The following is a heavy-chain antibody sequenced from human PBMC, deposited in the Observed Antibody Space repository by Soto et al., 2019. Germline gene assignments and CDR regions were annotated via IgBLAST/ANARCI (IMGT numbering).Heavy chain of an antibody. J-gene: IGHJ4*02. V-gene: IGHV1-69*01. CDR2: IVPVFATA. CDR1: GSTFSTHA. CDR3: ALEAFKRGSAGLSYSRHLGY. Sequence: QVQLVQSGAEVKKPGSSMKVSCKTSGSTFSTHAINWVRQAPGQGLEWMGGIVPVFATATYAQKFQARVTITAHEYSSTVTLEMSSLKSDDTAIYYCALEAFKRGSAGLSYSRHLGYWGQGNLISVSS. D-gene: IGHD3-10*01.